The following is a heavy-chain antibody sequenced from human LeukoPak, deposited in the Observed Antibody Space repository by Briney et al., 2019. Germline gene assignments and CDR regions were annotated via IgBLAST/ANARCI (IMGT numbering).Heavy chain of an antibody. CDR2: FYNSGRT. V-gene: IGHV4-61*02. Sequence: SQTLSLTCTVSGGSISSGSYYWNWIRQPAGKGLEWIGRFYNSGRTNFNPSLKSRVTISADTSKNQFSLKVRSVTAADTAVYYCARADLKSDWFYPWAQGTLVTVSS. D-gene: IGHD3-3*01. J-gene: IGHJ5*02. CDR3: ARADLKSDWFYP. CDR1: GGSISSGSYY.